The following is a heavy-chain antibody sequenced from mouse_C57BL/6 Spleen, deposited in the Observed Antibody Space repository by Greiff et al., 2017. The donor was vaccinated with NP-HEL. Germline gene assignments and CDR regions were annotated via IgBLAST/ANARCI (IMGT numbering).Heavy chain of an antibody. D-gene: IGHD1-1*01. J-gene: IGHJ3*01. Sequence: VKLQESGAELVKPGASVKISCKASGYAFSSYWMNWVKQRPGKGLEWIGQIYPGDGDTNYNGKFKCKATLTADKSSSTAYMQLSSLTSEDSAVYLCARGGSSYWFAYWGQGTLVTVSA. V-gene: IGHV1-80*01. CDR1: GYAFSSYW. CDR3: ARGGSSYWFAY. CDR2: IYPGDGDT.